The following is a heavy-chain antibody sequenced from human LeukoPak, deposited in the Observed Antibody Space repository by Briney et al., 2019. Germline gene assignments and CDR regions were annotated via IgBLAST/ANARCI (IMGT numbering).Heavy chain of an antibody. CDR1: GFTFSSYA. CDR2: ISGSGGST. J-gene: IGHJ6*02. D-gene: IGHD2-2*02. V-gene: IGHV3-23*01. CDR3: AKSQLLYRYYGMDV. Sequence: PGGSLRLSCAASGFTFSSYAMNWVRQAPGKGLEWVSAISGSGGSTYYADSVKGRFTISRDNSKNTLYLQMNSLRAEDTAVYYCAKSQLLYRYYGMDVWGQGTTVTVSS.